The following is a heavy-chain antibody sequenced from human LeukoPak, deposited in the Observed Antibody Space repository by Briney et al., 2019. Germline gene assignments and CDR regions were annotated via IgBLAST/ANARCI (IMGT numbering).Heavy chain of an antibody. CDR3: AHRGSDILTGYTNPYFDY. V-gene: IGHV2-5*02. D-gene: IGHD3-9*01. Sequence: SGPTLVKPTQTLTLTCTFSGFSLRTSGVGVGWIRQPPGKALERLALIYWDGDKRYSPSLKSRLTITKDTSKNQVVLTMTNMDPVDTATYYCAHRGSDILTGYTNPYFDYWGQGTLVTVSS. J-gene: IGHJ4*02. CDR1: GFSLRTSGVG. CDR2: IYWDGDK.